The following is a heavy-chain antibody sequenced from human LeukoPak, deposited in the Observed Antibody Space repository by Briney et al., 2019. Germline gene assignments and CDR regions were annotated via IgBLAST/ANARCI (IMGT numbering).Heavy chain of an antibody. CDR1: GFTFSSYA. D-gene: IGHD3-10*01. CDR3: AKDQEDYYGSGFGIDY. CDR2: ISGGGGST. V-gene: IGHV3-23*01. Sequence: GGSLRLSCAASGFTFSSYAMSWVRQAPGKGLEWVSGISGGGGSTYYGDSAKGRFTISRDNSKNTLYLQMNSLRAEDTAVYYCAKDQEDYYGSGFGIDYWGQGTLVTVSS. J-gene: IGHJ4*02.